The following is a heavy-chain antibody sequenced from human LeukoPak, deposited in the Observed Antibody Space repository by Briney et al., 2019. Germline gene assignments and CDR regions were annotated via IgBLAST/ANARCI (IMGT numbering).Heavy chain of an antibody. J-gene: IGHJ4*02. V-gene: IGHV4-39*01. Sequence: PSETLSLTCTVSGGSISSSSYYWGWIRQSPGKGLEWIGSIYYSGSTYYNPSLKSRVTISVDTSKNQFSLKLSSVTAADTAVYYCATQRWELLFDYWGQGTLVTVSS. CDR3: ATQRWELLFDY. CDR2: IYYSGST. D-gene: IGHD1-26*01. CDR1: GGSISSSSYY.